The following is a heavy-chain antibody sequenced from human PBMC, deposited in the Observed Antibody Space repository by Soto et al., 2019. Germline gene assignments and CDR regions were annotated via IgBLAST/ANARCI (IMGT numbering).Heavy chain of an antibody. J-gene: IGHJ4*02. CDR3: ARDPTVTASYFDY. D-gene: IGHD4-17*01. Sequence: SETLSLTCAVSGGSISSSHWWSWVRQPPGKGLEWIGEIYHSGSTNYNPSLKSRVTISVDKSKNQFSLKLSSVTAADTAVYYCARDPTVTASYFDYWGQGTLVTVSS. V-gene: IGHV4-4*02. CDR1: GGSISSSHW. CDR2: IYHSGST.